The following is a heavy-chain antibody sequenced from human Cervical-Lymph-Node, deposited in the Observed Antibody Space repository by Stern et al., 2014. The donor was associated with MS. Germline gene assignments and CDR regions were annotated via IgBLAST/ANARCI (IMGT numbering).Heavy chain of an antibody. Sequence: EVQLLESGGALAQPGGSLRLSCAASGFTFSNYALAWVRQAPGKGLQWVSGISSGGDTTSYVESVKGRFTVSRDNSKNILFLQMNSLRVDDTATYYCARDVGGRGEGVSAADCWGQGTLVSVSS. V-gene: IGHV3-23*01. CDR2: ISSGGDTT. CDR3: ARDVGGRGEGVSAADC. J-gene: IGHJ4*02. D-gene: IGHD6-13*01. CDR1: GFTFSNYA.